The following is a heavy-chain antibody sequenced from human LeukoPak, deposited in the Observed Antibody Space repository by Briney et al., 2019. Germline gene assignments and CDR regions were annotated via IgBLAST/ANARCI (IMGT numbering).Heavy chain of an antibody. V-gene: IGHV3-7*01. CDR1: GFTFISYA. Sequence: GGSLRLSCAASGFTFISYAMSWVRQAPGKGLKWVASIKQDGGETFYVDSVKGRFTISRDNAKNSLYLQMNSLRAEDTAVYYCTREDHSNYNYWGQGTLVTVSS. D-gene: IGHD4-11*01. CDR3: TREDHSNYNY. J-gene: IGHJ4*02. CDR2: IKQDGGET.